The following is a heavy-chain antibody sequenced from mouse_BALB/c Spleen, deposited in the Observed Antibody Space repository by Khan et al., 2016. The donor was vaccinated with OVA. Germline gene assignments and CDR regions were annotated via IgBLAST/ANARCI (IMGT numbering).Heavy chain of an antibody. CDR3: ARRTTEYTMDY. D-gene: IGHD2-14*01. CDR1: GYTFTSNT. CDR2: INPRSGYT. V-gene: IGHV1-4*01. Sequence: QVQLKQSGADLARPGASVRMSCKASGYTFTSNTMHWVKQRPGQGLEWIGYINPRSGYTNYNQNFKDKATLTADKSSSTAYMQLSSLTSEDSAVYYCARRTTEYTMDYWGQGTSVTVSS. J-gene: IGHJ4*01.